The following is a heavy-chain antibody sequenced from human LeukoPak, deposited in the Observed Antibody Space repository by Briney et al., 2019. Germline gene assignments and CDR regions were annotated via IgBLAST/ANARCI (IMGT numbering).Heavy chain of an antibody. J-gene: IGHJ4*02. CDR3: ARVGYSSSSFDY. D-gene: IGHD6-6*01. CDR1: GFTFSSYG. CDR2: ISYDGSNK. V-gene: IGHV3-30*03. Sequence: GGSLRLSCAASGFTFSSYGMHWVRQAPGKGLEWVAVISYDGSNKYYADSVKGRLTISRDNSKNTLYLQMNSLRAEDTAVYYCARVGYSSSSFDYWGQGTLVTVSS.